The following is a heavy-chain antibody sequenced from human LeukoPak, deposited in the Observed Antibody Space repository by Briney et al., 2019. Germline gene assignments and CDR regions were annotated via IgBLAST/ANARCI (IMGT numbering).Heavy chain of an antibody. Sequence: TSETLSLTCTVSGGSISSSSYYWGWIRQPPGKGLVWIGSIYYSGSTSYNPSLKSRVTISVDTSKHQFSLKLSSVTAADTAVYYCARRYSSSWYSETDYWGQGTLVTVSS. CDR1: GGSISSSSYY. CDR3: ARRYSSSWYSETDY. V-gene: IGHV4-39*01. J-gene: IGHJ4*02. D-gene: IGHD6-13*01. CDR2: IYYSGST.